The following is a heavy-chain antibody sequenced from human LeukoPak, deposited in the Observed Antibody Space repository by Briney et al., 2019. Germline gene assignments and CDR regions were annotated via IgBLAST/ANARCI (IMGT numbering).Heavy chain of an antibody. Sequence: ASVKVSCKASGGTFSSYAISWVRQAPGQGLEWMGGIIPIFGTANYAQKFQGRVTITTDESTSTAYMELSSLRSEDTAVYYCARGMVYATRGAFYYYYMDVWGKGTTVTVSS. J-gene: IGHJ6*03. CDR3: ARGMVYATRGAFYYYYMDV. D-gene: IGHD2-8*01. CDR2: IIPIFGTA. V-gene: IGHV1-69*05. CDR1: GGTFSSYA.